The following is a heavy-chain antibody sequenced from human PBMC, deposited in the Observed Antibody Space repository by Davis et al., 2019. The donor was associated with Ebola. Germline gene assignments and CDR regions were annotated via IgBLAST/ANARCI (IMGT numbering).Heavy chain of an antibody. CDR1: GDSISSGGYY. J-gene: IGHJ4*02. V-gene: IGHV4-31*03. CDR2: IHHSGGT. Sequence: SETLSLTCIVSGDSISSGGYYWSWIRQPPGKGLEWIGYIHHSGGTYYNPSLKSRLTLAVDTSKNQFSLNLSSVTAADTAVYFCARLRDDDGRAYFRFDTWGQGTLATVSS. CDR3: ARLRDDDGRAYFRFDT. D-gene: IGHD3-22*01.